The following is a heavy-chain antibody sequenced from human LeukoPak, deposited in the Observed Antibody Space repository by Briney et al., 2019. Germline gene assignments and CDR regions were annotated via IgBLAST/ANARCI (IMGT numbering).Heavy chain of an antibody. D-gene: IGHD3-10*01. CDR2: IYYSGST. Sequence: SETLSLTCNVSGYSISSGYYWGWIRQPPGKGLQWIGTIYYSGSTYYNPSLKSRVTISVDTSKNQFSLKLSSVTASDTAVYYCARVPHLQYYGSGSWVPYFDYWGQGTLVTVSS. CDR3: ARVPHLQYYGSGSWVPYFDY. V-gene: IGHV4-38-2*02. J-gene: IGHJ4*02. CDR1: GYSISSGYY.